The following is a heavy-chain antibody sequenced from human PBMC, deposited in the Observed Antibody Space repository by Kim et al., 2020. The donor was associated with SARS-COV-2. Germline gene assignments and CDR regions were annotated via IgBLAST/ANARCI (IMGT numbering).Heavy chain of an antibody. D-gene: IGHD3-10*01. J-gene: IGHJ2*01. Sequence: SETLSLTCTVSDVSISSSGYYWGWIRQPPGKGLEWIGSIYHSGSTYYSPSLKSRVSISVDTYKNHFSLKLSSVTAAETVMYYCLKFGKDPNVWY. CDR1: DVSISSSGYY. CDR2: IYHSGST. CDR3: LKFGKDPNVWY. V-gene: IGHV4-39*02.